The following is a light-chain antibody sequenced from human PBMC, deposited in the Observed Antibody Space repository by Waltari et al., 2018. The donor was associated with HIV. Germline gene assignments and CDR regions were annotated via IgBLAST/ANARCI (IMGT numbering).Light chain of an antibody. J-gene: IGLJ1*01. CDR1: TSNIGNNS. CDR3: AAWDASLKGHF. CDR2: SDN. Sequence: QSVLTQPPSASGTPGQRVTISCSGSTSNIGNNSVNWYQQLPRAAPKLLIYSDNERPSGVPDRFSCSKSGTSASLAISGLQSEDEADYYCAAWDASLKGHFFGTGTKVTIL. V-gene: IGLV1-44*01.